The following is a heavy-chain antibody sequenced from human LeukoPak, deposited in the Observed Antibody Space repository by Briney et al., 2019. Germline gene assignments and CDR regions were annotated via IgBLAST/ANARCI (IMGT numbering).Heavy chain of an antibody. V-gene: IGHV3-53*04. CDR1: GFTVSSNY. CDR2: IYSGGST. D-gene: IGHD1-20*01. CDR3: ARAPRSLNWSDLQFDY. Sequence: GGSLRLSCAASGFTVSSNYMSWVRQAPGKGLEWVSVIYSGGSTYYADSVKGRFTISRHNSKNTLYLQMNNLRAEDTAVYYCARAPRSLNWSDLQFDYWGQGTLVTVSS. J-gene: IGHJ4*02.